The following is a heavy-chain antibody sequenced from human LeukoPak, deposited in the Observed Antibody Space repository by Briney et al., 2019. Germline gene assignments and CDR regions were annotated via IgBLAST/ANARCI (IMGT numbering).Heavy chain of an antibody. V-gene: IGHV3-21*01. CDR1: GFTFSSYS. CDR2: ISRDSAYI. CDR3: ARDEGYSLDY. Sequence: GGSLRLSCVASGFTFSSYSMSWVRQAPGKGLEWVSSISRDSAYIDYADSVKGRFTISRDNAKNSLSLQMNSLRAEDTAVYYCARDEGYSLDYWGQGTLVTVSS. J-gene: IGHJ4*02.